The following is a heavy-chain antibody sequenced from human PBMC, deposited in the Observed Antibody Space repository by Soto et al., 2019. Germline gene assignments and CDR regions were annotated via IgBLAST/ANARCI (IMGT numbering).Heavy chain of an antibody. CDR1: GFSVTRNY. J-gene: IGHJ4*02. Sequence: EVQVVETGGGLIQPGGSLRLTCAASGFSVTRNYMTWVRQAPGKGLEWVSVIYTDDNTYYADAVKGRFTISRYKFKNTVQLQMHSLSAEDTAVYYCEMRSGEDCSDYWGQGNLVTVSS. CDR3: EMRSGEDCSDY. D-gene: IGHD5-12*01. CDR2: IYTDDNT. V-gene: IGHV3-53*02.